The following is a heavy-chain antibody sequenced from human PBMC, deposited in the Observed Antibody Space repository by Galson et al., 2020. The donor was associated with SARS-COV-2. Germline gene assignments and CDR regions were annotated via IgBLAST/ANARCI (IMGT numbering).Heavy chain of an antibody. Sequence: ASVKVSCKASGYTFTGYYMHWVRQAPGQGLEWMGWINPNSGGTNYAQKFQGRVTMTRDTSISTAYMELSRLRSDDTAVYYCARSLAYYDFWSGYYNYFDYGGQGTLVTGSA. V-gene: IGHV1-2*02. CDR2: INPNSGGT. D-gene: IGHD3-3*01. J-gene: IGHJ4*02. CDR3: ARSLAYYDFWSGYYNYFDY. CDR1: GYTFTGYY.